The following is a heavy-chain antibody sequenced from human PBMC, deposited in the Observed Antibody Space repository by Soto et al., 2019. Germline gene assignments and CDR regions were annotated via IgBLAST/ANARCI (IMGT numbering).Heavy chain of an antibody. V-gene: IGHV3-23*01. CDR3: APHLWFGELYY. CDR1: GFTFSSYA. J-gene: IGHJ4*02. Sequence: EVQLLESGGGLVQPGGSLRLSCAASGFTFSSYAMSWVRQSPGKGLEWISVISGSGGSTYYADSVKGRFTISRDNSKNTLYLQMNSLRAEDTAVYYCAPHLWFGELYYWGQGPLVTVSS. CDR2: ISGSGGST. D-gene: IGHD3-10*01.